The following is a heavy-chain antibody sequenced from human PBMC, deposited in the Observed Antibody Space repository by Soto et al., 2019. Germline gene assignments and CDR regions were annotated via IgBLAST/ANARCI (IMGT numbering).Heavy chain of an antibody. J-gene: IGHJ6*02. CDR2: IWYDGSNK. CDR3: HSSSDYYYGMDV. D-gene: IGHD6-6*01. Sequence: GGSLRLSCAASGFTFSSYGMHWVRQAPGKGLEWVAVIWYDGSNKYYADSVKGRFTISRDNSKNTLYLQMNSLRAEDTAVYYCHSSSDYYYGMDVWGQGTTVTVSS. V-gene: IGHV3-33*01. CDR1: GFTFSSYG.